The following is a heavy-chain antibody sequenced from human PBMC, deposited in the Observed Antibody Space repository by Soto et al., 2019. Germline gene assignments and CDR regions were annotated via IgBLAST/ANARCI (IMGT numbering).Heavy chain of an antibody. J-gene: IGHJ6*02. CDR2: ISSSSSYI. D-gene: IGHD6-13*01. Sequence: GGSLRLSCAASGFTFSSYSMNWVRQAPGKGLEWVSSISSSSSYIYYADSVKGRFTISRDNAKNSLYLQMNSLRAEDTAVYYCARDQGIAAAGSLLWYYYGMDVWGQGTTVTVSS. CDR1: GFTFSSYS. CDR3: ARDQGIAAAGSLLWYYYGMDV. V-gene: IGHV3-21*01.